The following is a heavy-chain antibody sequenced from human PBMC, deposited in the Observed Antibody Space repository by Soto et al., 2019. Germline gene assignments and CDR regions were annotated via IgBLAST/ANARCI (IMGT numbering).Heavy chain of an antibody. D-gene: IGHD1-1*01. J-gene: IGHJ6*03. CDR3: ARLFIWIDMRWAYCYYVDA. Sequence: QVQLVQSGAEVKKPGASVKVSCKASGYTFSSYGISWVRQAPGQGLEWMGWVGAYNGNTNYAQELQGRVTMTTDTSTRPAYLELRSLRSADTCVYYCARLFIWIDMRWAYCYYVDAWGKATTVTVSS. CDR1: GYTFSSYG. CDR2: VGAYNGNT. V-gene: IGHV1-18*01.